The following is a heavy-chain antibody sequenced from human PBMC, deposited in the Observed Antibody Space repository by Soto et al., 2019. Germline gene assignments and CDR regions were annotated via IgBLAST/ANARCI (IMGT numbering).Heavy chain of an antibody. J-gene: IGHJ5*02. CDR1: GYTFTSYE. CDR3: ARGIKYGAYSRWFDP. D-gene: IGHD4-17*01. Sequence: QVQLVQSGAEVKKPGASVKVSCKASGYTFTSYEINWVRQATGQGLEYLGWMNPNSGKTAYVQKFQGSVTMTWETSITSAYMELSRLRSEDTAVYFCARGIKYGAYSRWFDPWGQGTLVTVSS. V-gene: IGHV1-8*01. CDR2: MNPNSGKT.